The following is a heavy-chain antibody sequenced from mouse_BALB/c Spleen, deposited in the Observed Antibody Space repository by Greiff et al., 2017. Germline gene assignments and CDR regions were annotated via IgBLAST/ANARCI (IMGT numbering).Heavy chain of an antibody. J-gene: IGHJ3*01. CDR1: GYTFTEYT. CDR3: ARERGTGYDGAWFAY. V-gene: IGHV1-18*01. Sequence: EVQLVESGPELVKPGASVKISCKTSGYTFTEYTMHWVKQSHGKSLEWIGGINPNNGGTSYNQKFKGKATLTVDKSSSTAYMELRSLTSEDSAVYYCARERGTGYDGAWFAYWGQGTLVTVSA. D-gene: IGHD2-14*01. CDR2: INPNNGGT.